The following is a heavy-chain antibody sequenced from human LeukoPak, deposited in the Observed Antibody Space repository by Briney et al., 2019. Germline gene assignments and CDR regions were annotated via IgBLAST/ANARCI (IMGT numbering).Heavy chain of an antibody. D-gene: IGHD4-17*01. Sequence: GGSLRLSCAASGFTFSSYSMNWVRQAPGKGLEWVSSITSSSYIYYADSVKGRFTISRDNAKNSLYLQMNSLRAEDTAVYYCARDLYGDYAFDIWGQGTMVTVSS. CDR2: ITSSSYI. CDR3: ARDLYGDYAFDI. CDR1: GFTFSSYS. J-gene: IGHJ3*02. V-gene: IGHV3-21*01.